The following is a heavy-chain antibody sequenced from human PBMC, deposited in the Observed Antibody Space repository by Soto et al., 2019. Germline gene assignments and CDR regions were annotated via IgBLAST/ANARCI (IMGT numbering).Heavy chain of an antibody. V-gene: IGHV3-30*18. CDR3: AKAIYDTGVDDY. Sequence: QVQVVESGGGVVQPGTSLRLSCVASGFSFKSYGMHWVRQAPGKGLEWVALISNDGSNRYYEDSVKGRVTVSRDNSKNTVSLQMNSLRPEDTALYYCAKAIYDTGVDDYWGQGTHVIVSS. CDR1: GFSFKSYG. CDR2: ISNDGSNR. J-gene: IGHJ4*02. D-gene: IGHD7-27*01.